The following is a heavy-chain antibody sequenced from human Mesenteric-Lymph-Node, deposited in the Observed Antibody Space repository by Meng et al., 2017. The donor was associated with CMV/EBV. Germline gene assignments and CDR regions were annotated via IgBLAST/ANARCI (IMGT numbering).Heavy chain of an antibody. CDR3: ARGMYDFSSGYFSRPPNYALDV. V-gene: IGHV3-30*02. J-gene: IGHJ6*02. Sequence: GESLKISCAASGFSFSHYGMHWVRQAPGKGLEGVALIRYDGGNNYYADSVKGRFTISRDDSKNTLYLQMNNLRAEDTAVYYCARGMYDFSSGYFSRPPNYALDVWGQGTTVTVSS. CDR1: GFSFSHYG. D-gene: IGHD3-3*01. CDR2: IRYDGGNN.